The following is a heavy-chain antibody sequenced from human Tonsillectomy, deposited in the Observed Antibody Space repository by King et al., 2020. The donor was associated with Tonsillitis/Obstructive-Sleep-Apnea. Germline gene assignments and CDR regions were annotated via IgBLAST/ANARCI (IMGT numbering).Heavy chain of an antibody. CDR3: ASAVPPLRVDY. J-gene: IGHJ4*02. D-gene: IGHD2-8*01. Sequence: QLQESGPGLVKPSQTLSLTCTVSSGSISSGSHFWSWLRQHPGKGLEWIGYIYYSGSAYYNPSLKSRVSISLDTAKSRFSLNLTSVTAADTAVYYCASAVPPLRVDYWGQGTLVTVSS. V-gene: IGHV4-31*03. CDR1: SGSISSGSHF. CDR2: IYYSGSA.